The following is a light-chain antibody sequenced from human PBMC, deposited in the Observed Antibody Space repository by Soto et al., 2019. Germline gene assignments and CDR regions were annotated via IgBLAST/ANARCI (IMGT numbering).Light chain of an antibody. Sequence: EIVLTQSPGTLSLSPGERATLSCRASQSVSSGYLAWYQQKPGQSPRLLIYGASTRATGIPDRFSGSGSGTDFIITITRLEPEDSALYYCQQFRTFGPGTKVEIK. CDR1: QSVSSGY. CDR2: GAS. CDR3: QQFRT. J-gene: IGKJ3*01. V-gene: IGKV3-20*01.